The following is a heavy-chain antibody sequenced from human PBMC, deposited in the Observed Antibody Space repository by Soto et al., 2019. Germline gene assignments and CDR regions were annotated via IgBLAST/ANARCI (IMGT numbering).Heavy chain of an antibody. D-gene: IGHD6-13*01. J-gene: IGHJ4*02. CDR3: AKPHIAAESMYYFDY. CDR1: GFTFSSYA. Sequence: GGSLRLSCAASGFTFSSYAMSWVRQAPGKGLEWVSAISGSGGSTYYADSVKGRFTISRDNSKNTLYLQMNSLRAEDTAVYYCAKPHIAAESMYYFDYWGQGTLVTVSS. V-gene: IGHV3-23*01. CDR2: ISGSGGST.